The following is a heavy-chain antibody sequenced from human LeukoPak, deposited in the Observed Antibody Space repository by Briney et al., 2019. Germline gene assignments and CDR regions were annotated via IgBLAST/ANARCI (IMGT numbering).Heavy chain of an antibody. CDR1: GFTFSSYS. V-gene: IGHV3-21*01. CDR2: ISSSSSYI. CDR3: ARYSGIRAYFDY. Sequence: GGSLRLSCAASGFTFSSYSMNWVRQAPGKGPEWVSSISSSSSYIYYADSVKGRFTISRDNAKNSLYLQMNSLRAEDTAVYYCARYSGIRAYFDYWGQGTLVTVSS. D-gene: IGHD6-13*01. J-gene: IGHJ4*02.